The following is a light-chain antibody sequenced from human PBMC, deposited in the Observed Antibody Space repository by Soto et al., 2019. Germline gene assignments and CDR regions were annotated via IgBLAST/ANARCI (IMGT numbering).Light chain of an antibody. CDR1: QSISSY. CDR2: AAS. V-gene: IGKV1-39*01. J-gene: IGKJ3*01. CDR3: QQSYSTLGA. Sequence: DIQMTQSPSSLSASVGYRVTITCRASQSISSYLNWYQQKPGKAPKLLIYAASSLQSGVPSRFSGRGSGTDFTLTISSLQPEDFATYYCQQSYSTLGAFGPGTKVDIK.